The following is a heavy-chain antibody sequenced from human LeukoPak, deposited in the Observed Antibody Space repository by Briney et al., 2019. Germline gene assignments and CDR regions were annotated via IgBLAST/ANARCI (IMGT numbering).Heavy chain of an antibody. CDR3: AKDSAKKYDDY. CDR1: GFTFSTYG. D-gene: IGHD2/OR15-2a*01. CDR2: IISGSGVTT. V-gene: IGHV3-23*01. J-gene: IGHJ4*02. Sequence: GGSLRLSCAASGFTFSTYGMSWVRQAPGKGLEWVSAIISGSGVTTYYADSVKGRFTISRENSKNTLYLQMNSLRAEDTAVYYCAKDSAKKYDDYWGQGTLVTVSS.